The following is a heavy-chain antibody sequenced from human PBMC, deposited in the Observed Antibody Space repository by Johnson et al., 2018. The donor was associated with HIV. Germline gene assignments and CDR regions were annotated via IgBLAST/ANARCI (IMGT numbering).Heavy chain of an antibody. CDR1: GFTFSTFW. CDR3: AKDLRVFDWFNAYDAFDI. CDR2: ISYDGSEK. J-gene: IGHJ3*02. V-gene: IGHV3-30*18. D-gene: IGHD3-9*01. Sequence: QVQLVESGGGLVQPGGSLRLSCAASGFTFSTFWMSWVRQAPGKGLAWVAVISYDGSEKYYADPVKGRFTIPRDNSKNTLYLQMNSLRADDTAVYYCAKDLRVFDWFNAYDAFDIWGQGTMVTVSS.